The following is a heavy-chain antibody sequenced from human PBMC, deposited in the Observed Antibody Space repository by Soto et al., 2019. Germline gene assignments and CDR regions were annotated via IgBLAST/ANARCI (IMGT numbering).Heavy chain of an antibody. D-gene: IGHD3-10*01. CDR3: ARLHYYGSGINY. Sequence: SGPTLVNPTQTLTLTCSFSGFSLTTAGVGVGWIRQPPGKALEWLAFIYWDDDKRYSPSLKSRLSITKDTSKNEVVLTMINMDPVDTATYYCARLHYYGSGINYWGQGTLVTVSS. J-gene: IGHJ4*02. CDR1: GFSLTTAGVG. CDR2: IYWDDDK. V-gene: IGHV2-5*02.